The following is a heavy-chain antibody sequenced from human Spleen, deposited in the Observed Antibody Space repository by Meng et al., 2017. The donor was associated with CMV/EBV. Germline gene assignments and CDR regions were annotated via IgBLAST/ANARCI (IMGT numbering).Heavy chain of an antibody. J-gene: IGHJ4*02. CDR2: ISSSGSTI. V-gene: IGHV3-11*04. Sequence: GESLKISCAASGFTFSDYYMSWIRQAPGKGLEWVSYISSSGSTIYYADSVKGRLTISRDNAKNSLYLQMNSLRAEDTAVYYCASGIAVADYACGYWGQGTLVTVSS. D-gene: IGHD6-13*01. CDR1: GFTFSDYY. CDR3: ASGIAVADYACGY.